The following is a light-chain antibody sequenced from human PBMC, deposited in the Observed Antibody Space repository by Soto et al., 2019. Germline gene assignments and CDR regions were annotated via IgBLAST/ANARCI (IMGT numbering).Light chain of an antibody. V-gene: IGKV4-1*01. J-gene: IGKJ4*01. CDR2: WAS. CDR3: HKYKIAPLN. Sequence: DFVMTQSPDSLAVSLGYAATINSKSRQSVLYSSNNKNYLSWYQQKPGQPPKLLIYWASTRESGVPDRFSGSGSGTDFTLTISSVQAEDVAIYYCHKYKIAPLNFGGGDKVAIK. CDR1: QSVLYSSNNKNY.